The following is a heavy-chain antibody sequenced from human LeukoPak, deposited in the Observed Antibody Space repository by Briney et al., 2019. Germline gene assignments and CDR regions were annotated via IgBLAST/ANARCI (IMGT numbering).Heavy chain of an antibody. V-gene: IGHV1-2*04. D-gene: IGHD5-18*01. J-gene: IGHJ3*02. Sequence: ASVKVSCKASGYTFTGYYMHWVRQAPGQGLEWMGWINPNSGGTNYAQKFQGWVTMTRDTSISTAYMELSRLRSDDTAVYYCARVRGDTAIAFDIWGQGTMVTVSS. CDR1: GYTFTGYY. CDR2: INPNSGGT. CDR3: ARVRGDTAIAFDI.